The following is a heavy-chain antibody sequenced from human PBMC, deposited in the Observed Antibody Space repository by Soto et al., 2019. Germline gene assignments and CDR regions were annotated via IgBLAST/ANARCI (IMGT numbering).Heavy chain of an antibody. V-gene: IGHV3-33*01. J-gene: IGHJ3*01. D-gene: IGHD1-26*01. CDR3: TRDRESESYYLLTYDAFNV. Sequence: VQLVESGGGVVQPGRSLRLSCAASGFTFSSYGMHWVRQAPGKGLEWVALIYFDGGNKYYADSVKGQFTISRDNSKNTLYLQMNSLRVEDTAVYYCTRDRESESYYLLTYDAFNVWGQGTMVTVSS. CDR1: GFTFSSYG. CDR2: IYFDGGNK.